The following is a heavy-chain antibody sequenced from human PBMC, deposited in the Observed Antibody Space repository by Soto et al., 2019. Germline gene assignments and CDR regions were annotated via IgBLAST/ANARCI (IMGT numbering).Heavy chain of an antibody. D-gene: IGHD2-2*01. J-gene: IGHJ4*02. Sequence: GGSLRLCCAASGFTFSSYAMSWVRQAPGKGLEWVSAISGSGGSTYYADSVKGRFTISRDNSKNTLYLQMSGLRVEDTAVYYCAKDRYCSATSCQDFGSWGQGTLVTVSS. CDR2: ISGSGGST. CDR3: AKDRYCSATSCQDFGS. CDR1: GFTFSSYA. V-gene: IGHV3-23*01.